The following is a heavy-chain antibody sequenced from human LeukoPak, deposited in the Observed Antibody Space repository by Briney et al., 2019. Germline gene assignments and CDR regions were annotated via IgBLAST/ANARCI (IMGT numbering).Heavy chain of an antibody. CDR2: VYYSGST. V-gene: IGHV4-59*08. Sequence: SETLSLTCSVFGGSINNFYCNWIRQPPGKGLEWIGYVYYSGSTNPNPSLKSRVTISVDTSKNQFSLNLSSVTAADTAVYYCARGYSYGLDSWGQGALVTVSS. CDR1: GGSINNFY. D-gene: IGHD5-18*01. J-gene: IGHJ4*02. CDR3: ARGYSYGLDS.